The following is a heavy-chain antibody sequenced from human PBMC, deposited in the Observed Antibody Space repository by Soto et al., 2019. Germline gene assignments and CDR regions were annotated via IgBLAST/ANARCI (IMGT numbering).Heavy chain of an antibody. Sequence: PSGTLSITCTVSGASLSSISYYWGWIRQTPGKGLEWVGSIFFTGNIYYNPSLKSRVTISVDTSRNQFSLMVNSVTAADTAVYYCASRHCSGGSCYSGWFDPLGHGPPVSV. J-gene: IGHJ5*02. CDR3: ASRHCSGGSCYSGWFDP. CDR1: GASLSSISYY. CDR2: IFFTGNI. D-gene: IGHD2-15*01. V-gene: IGHV4-39*01.